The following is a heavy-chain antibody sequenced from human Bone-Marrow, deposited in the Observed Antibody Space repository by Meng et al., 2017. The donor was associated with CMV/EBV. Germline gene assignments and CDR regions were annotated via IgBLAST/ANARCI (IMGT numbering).Heavy chain of an antibody. V-gene: IGHV1-8*01. J-gene: IGHJ4*02. CDR2: MNPNSGNT. Sequence: ASVKVSCKPSGYTFTTYDINWVRQAPGQGLEWMGWMNPNSGNTGYAQKFQGRVTMTRKTSMSTAYMELSSLRSEDTAVYYCARGRGGTVPTIYYFDFWGQGTLVTVDS. CDR3: ARGRGGTVPTIYYFDF. CDR1: GYTFTTYD. D-gene: IGHD5-12*01.